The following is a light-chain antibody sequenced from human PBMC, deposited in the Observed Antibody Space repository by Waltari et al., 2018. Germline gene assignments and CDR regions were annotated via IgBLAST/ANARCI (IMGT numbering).Light chain of an antibody. Sequence: EIQMTQSPSSASASGADRVTITCRAGQDIGRALAWYHQKPGQAPNLLIYAVSSLQSGVPSRFSGSGSGTDFTLTISSLQPEDLASYYCQQGSSFPPTFGQGTKVEIK. J-gene: IGKJ1*01. CDR2: AVS. CDR1: QDIGRA. CDR3: QQGSSFPPT. V-gene: IGKV1-12*01.